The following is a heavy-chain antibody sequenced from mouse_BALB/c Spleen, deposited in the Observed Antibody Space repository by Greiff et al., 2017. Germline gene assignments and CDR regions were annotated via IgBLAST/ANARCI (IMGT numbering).Heavy chain of an antibody. CDR3: ERSSGCGRVSYYAMDY. CDR2: ISYSGST. J-gene: IGHJ4*01. CDR1: GYSITSGYS. V-gene: IGHV3-1*02. D-gene: IGHD3-1*01. Sequence: VQLQQSGPDLVKPSQSLSLTCTVTGYSITSGYSWYLIRQPPGNKLEWMGYISYSGSTSYNPSLKSRISITRDTSKNQFFLQLNSVTTEDTATYYCERSSGCGRVSYYAMDYWGQGTSVTVSS.